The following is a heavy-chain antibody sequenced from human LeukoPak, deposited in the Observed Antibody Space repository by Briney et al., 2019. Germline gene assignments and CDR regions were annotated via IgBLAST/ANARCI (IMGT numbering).Heavy chain of an antibody. J-gene: IGHJ4*02. CDR1: GGSISSYY. CDR2: IYHSGST. Sequence: SETLSLTCTVSGGSISSYYWSWIRQPPGKGLEWIGSIYHSGSTYYNPSLKSRVTISVDTSKNQFSLKLSSVTAADTAVYFCARAGGSVNDYNVIDNWGQGTLVTVSS. CDR3: ARAGGSVNDYNVIDN. V-gene: IGHV4-59*08. D-gene: IGHD5-24*01.